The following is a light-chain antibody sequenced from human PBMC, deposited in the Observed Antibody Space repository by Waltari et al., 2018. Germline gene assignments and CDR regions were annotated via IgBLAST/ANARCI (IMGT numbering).Light chain of an antibody. Sequence: SSELTQDPAVSVALGQTVRITCQGASLRTSYASWYQQKSGQAPILFLFGKNKRHPGIPDRFSGYNSETTTSLTITGAQAEDEADYYCSSRDSSASHVLFAGGTKLTVL. CDR3: SSRDSSASHVL. V-gene: IGLV3-19*01. CDR1: SLRTSY. CDR2: GKN. J-gene: IGLJ2*01.